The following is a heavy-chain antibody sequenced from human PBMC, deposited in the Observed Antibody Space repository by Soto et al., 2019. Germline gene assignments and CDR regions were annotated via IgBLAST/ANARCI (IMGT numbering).Heavy chain of an antibody. Sequence: PGESLKISCKGSGYSFTSNWIGWVRQMPGKGLEWIGAIYPGDSDTRYRPSFQGQVTISADRSIGTTYLQWSSLKASRTAMYYCARAGVGLGAFDIWGQGTMVTVSS. CDR2: IYPGDSDT. J-gene: IGHJ3*02. V-gene: IGHV5-51*01. CDR3: ARAGVGLGAFDI. D-gene: IGHD3-3*01. CDR1: GYSFTSNW.